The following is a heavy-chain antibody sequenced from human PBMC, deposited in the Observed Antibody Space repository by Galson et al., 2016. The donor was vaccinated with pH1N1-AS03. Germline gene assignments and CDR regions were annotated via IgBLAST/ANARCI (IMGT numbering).Heavy chain of an antibody. V-gene: IGHV3-7*01. J-gene: IGHJ5*02. CDR3: AGGDSWKHDP. CDR2: IKQDGSER. D-gene: IGHD1-20*01. CDR1: RLAFRNFW. Sequence: SLRLSCAGSRLAFRNFWVNWVRRAPGKGLEWVANIKQDGSERNYAASVKGRFAVSRDNAENSVYLEMNGLRADDTAVYYCAGGDSWKHDPWGQGTPVIVSS.